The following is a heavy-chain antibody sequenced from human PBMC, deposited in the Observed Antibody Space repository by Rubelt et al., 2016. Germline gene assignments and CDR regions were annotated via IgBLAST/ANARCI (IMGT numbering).Heavy chain of an antibody. V-gene: IGHV4-34*01. CDR2: INHSGST. Sequence: QVQLQQWGAGLLKPSETLSLTCAVYGGSFSGYYWSWIRQPPGKGLEWIGEINHSGSTNYNPSPNRRVTISVDTSKNQFSLKLSSVTAADTAVYYCARGPDYYGSGSQDYWGQGTLVTVSS. CDR1: GGSFSGYY. J-gene: IGHJ4*02. D-gene: IGHD3-10*01. CDR3: ARGPDYYGSGSQDY.